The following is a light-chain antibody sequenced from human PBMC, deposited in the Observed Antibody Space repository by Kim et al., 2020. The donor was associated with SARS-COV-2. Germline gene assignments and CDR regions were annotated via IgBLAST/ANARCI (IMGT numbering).Light chain of an antibody. J-gene: IGKJ4*01. V-gene: IGKV3-20*01. CDR1: QSVSSSN. CDR2: EAS. Sequence: SPGERATLSCSAGQSVSSSNLAWYQQKPGQHPRLLMYEASSRATGMPDRFSGSGSGTEVTLTISRVGHEEFVVYYCEQCGSTPLTFGGGSKVDIK. CDR3: EQCGSTPLT.